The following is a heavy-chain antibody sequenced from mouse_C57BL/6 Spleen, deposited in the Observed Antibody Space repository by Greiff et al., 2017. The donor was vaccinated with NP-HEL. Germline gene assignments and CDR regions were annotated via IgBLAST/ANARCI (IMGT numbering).Heavy chain of an antibody. J-gene: IGHJ4*01. CDR2: IYPRSGNT. CDR3: ASPITTVVATGAMDY. D-gene: IGHD1-1*01. V-gene: IGHV1-81*01. Sequence: QVQLKQSGAELARPGASVKLSCKASGYTFTSYGISWVKQRTGQGLEWIGEIYPRSGNTYYNEKFKGKATLTADKSSSTAYMELRSLTSEDSAVYFCASPITTVVATGAMDYWGQGTSVTVSS. CDR1: GYTFTSYG.